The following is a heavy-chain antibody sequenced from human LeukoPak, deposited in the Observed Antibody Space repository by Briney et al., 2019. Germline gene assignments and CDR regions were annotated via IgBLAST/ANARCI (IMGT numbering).Heavy chain of an antibody. CDR2: IYPGDSDT. Sequence: GESLKISCKGSGYSFTSYWIGWVRQMPGKGLEWMGIIYPGDSDTRYSPSFQGQVTISADKSISTAYLQWSSLKASDTAMYYCARHRSNLPYYYYYMDVWGKGTTVTVSS. J-gene: IGHJ6*03. CDR3: ARHRSNLPYYYYYMDV. V-gene: IGHV5-51*01. D-gene: IGHD4-11*01. CDR1: GYSFTSYW.